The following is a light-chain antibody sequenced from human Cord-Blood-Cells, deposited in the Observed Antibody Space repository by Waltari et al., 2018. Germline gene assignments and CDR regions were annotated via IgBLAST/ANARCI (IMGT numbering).Light chain of an antibody. CDR3: SSYTSSSTWV. J-gene: IGLJ3*02. Sequence: QSALTQPASVSGSPGQSITISCTGTSRDVGRYNLVPWYQQHPGKAPKLMIYEGSKRPSGVSNRFSGSKSGNTASLTISGLQAEDEADYYCSSYTSSSTWVFGGGTKLTVL. CDR2: EGS. V-gene: IGLV2-14*02. CDR1: SRDVGRYNL.